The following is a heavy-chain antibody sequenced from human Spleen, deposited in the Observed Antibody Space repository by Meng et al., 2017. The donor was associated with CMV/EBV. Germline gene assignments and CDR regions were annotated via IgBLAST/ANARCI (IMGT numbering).Heavy chain of an antibody. CDR3: ARDRGVVVPVGLHYYVMDV. Sequence: GESLKISCAASGFTFSSYWMSWVRQAPGKGLEWVANIKQDGSEKYYVDSVKGRFTISRDNAKNSLYLQMNSLRAEDTAVYYCARDRGVVVPVGLHYYVMDVWGQGTTVTVSS. J-gene: IGHJ6*02. CDR2: IKQDGSEK. D-gene: IGHD2-2*01. CDR1: GFTFSSYW. V-gene: IGHV3-7*01.